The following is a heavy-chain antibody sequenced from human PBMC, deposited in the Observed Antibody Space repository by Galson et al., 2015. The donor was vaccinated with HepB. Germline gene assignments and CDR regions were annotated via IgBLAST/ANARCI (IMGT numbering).Heavy chain of an antibody. J-gene: IGHJ4*02. D-gene: IGHD2-21*02. V-gene: IGHV5-51*01. CDR3: AGLLVTAIGGEYDLDD. CDR2: IYPGDSDT. Sequence: QSGAEVKKPGESLKLSCKGSGYSFTSYWIGWVRQMPGQGLEWLGIIYPGDSDTRYSPSIQGQVTISADKSISTAYLQWSSLKASDTAMYYCAGLLVTAIGGEYDLDDWGQGTLVTVSS. CDR1: GYSFTSYW.